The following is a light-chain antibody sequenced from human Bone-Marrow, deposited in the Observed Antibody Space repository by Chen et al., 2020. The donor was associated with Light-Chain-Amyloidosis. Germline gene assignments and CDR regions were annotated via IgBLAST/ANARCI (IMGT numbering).Light chain of an antibody. CDR1: QSVSSN. V-gene: IGKV3-15*01. Sequence: EIVMTQSPVTLSVSPGERATLSCRASQSVSSNLAWYQQKPGQAPRLLIYGASTRATGIPARFGDSQSGTEFTLTISSLQSEDFAVYYCQQYNNWPRTVGQGTKVEIK. CDR3: QQYNNWPRT. CDR2: GAS. J-gene: IGKJ1*01.